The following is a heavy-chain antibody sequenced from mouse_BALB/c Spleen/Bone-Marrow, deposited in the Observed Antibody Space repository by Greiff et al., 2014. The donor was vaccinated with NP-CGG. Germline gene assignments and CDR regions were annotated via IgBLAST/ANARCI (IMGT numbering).Heavy chain of an antibody. CDR2: ISSGSSTI. D-gene: IGHD1-1*01. Sequence: DVKLVESGGGLVQPGGSRKLSCAASGFTFSSFGMHWVRQAPEKGLEWVAYISSGSSTIYYADTVMGRFTISRDNPKNTLFLQMTSLRSGDTAMYYCVRSGSSSGYFDYWGQGTTLTVSS. CDR3: VRSGSSSGYFDY. V-gene: IGHV5-17*02. CDR1: GFTFSSFG. J-gene: IGHJ2*01.